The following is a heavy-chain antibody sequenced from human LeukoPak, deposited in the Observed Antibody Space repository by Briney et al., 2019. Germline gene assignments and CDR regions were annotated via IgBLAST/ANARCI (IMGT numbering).Heavy chain of an antibody. Sequence: SETLSLTCTVSGGSISIYYWSWIRQPPGKGLEWIGYIYHSGSTYYNPSLKSRVTISVDRSKNQFSLKLSSVTAADTAVYYCARVSNYYDSSGYYFDYWGQGTLVTVSS. CDR3: ARVSNYYDSSGYYFDY. D-gene: IGHD3-22*01. J-gene: IGHJ4*02. CDR2: IYHSGST. CDR1: GGSISIYY. V-gene: IGHV4-59*12.